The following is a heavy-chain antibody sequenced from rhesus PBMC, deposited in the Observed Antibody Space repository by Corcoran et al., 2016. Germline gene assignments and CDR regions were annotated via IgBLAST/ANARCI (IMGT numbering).Heavy chain of an antibody. D-gene: IGHD3-28*01. CDR2: IYGSSTST. CDR3: ARRRYDSGYYLLDY. CDR1: GGSISDSYR. Sequence: QVQLQESGPGVVKPSETLSLTCAVSGGSISDSYRWSWIRQPPGKGLEWIGYIYGSSTSTNYHPSLKSRVTISKDTSKNQFSLRLSSVTAADTAVYYCARRRYDSGYYLLDYWGQGVVVTVSS. V-gene: IGHV4S10*01. J-gene: IGHJ6*01.